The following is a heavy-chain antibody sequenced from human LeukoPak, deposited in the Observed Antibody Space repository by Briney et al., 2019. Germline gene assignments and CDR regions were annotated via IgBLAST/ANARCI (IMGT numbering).Heavy chain of an antibody. CDR2: INHGGST. CDR1: GGSFSGYY. V-gene: IGHV4-34*01. Sequence: PSETLSLTCAVYGGSFSGYYWSWIRQPPGKGLEWIGEINHGGSTNYNPSLKSRVTISVDTSKNQFSLKLSSVTAADTAVYYCARGRVPAAIGHNFDYWGQGTLVTVSS. J-gene: IGHJ4*02. D-gene: IGHD2-2*02. CDR3: ARGRVPAAIGHNFDY.